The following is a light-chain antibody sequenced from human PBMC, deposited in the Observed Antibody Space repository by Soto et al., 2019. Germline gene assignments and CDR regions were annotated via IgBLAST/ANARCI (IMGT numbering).Light chain of an antibody. Sequence: QSVLTQPPSASGTPGQRVTISCSGSSSNIGSKPVNWYQQLPGAAPKLLIHNTNQRPSGVPDRFSGSKSGTSASLAISGLQSHDEAHYYCAAWDDSLNGLVFGGGTKLTVL. J-gene: IGLJ2*01. CDR2: NTN. CDR3: AAWDDSLNGLV. V-gene: IGLV1-44*01. CDR1: SSNIGSKP.